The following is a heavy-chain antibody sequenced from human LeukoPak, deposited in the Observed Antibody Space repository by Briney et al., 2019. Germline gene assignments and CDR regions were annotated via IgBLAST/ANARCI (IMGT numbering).Heavy chain of an antibody. CDR2: IIPILGIA. CDR3: ARIVGYSYVSYYYYGMDV. J-gene: IGHJ6*02. V-gene: IGHV1-69*04. CDR1: GGTFSSYA. Sequence: SVKVSCKASGGTFSSYAISWVRQAPGQGLEWRGRIIPILGIANYAQKSQGRVTITADKSTSTAYMELSSLRSEDTAVYYCARIVGYSYVSYYYYGMDVWGQGTTVTVSS. D-gene: IGHD5-18*01.